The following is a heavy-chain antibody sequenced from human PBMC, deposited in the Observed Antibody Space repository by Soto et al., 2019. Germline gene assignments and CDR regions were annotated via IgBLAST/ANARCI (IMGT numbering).Heavy chain of an antibody. CDR1: GFTFSDYY. Sequence: QVQMVESGGGLVKPGGSLRLSCAVSGFTFSDYYMSWIRQAPGKGLEWISYISTGSIYTNYADSVKGRFTISRDNAKNSLYLQMNSLRAEDTAVYYCARTEYHGAFDIWGQRTMVRVSS. J-gene: IGHJ3*02. CDR3: ARTEYHGAFDI. D-gene: IGHD2-2*01. CDR2: ISTGSIYT. V-gene: IGHV3-11*05.